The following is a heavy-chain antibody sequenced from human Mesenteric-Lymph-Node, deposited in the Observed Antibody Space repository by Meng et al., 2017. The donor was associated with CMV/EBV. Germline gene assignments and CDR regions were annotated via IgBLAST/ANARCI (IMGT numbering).Heavy chain of an antibody. CDR2: IYSGGSST. CDR1: GFTFSSYG. V-gene: IGHV3-23*03. D-gene: IGHD5-24*01. Sequence: GESLKISCAASGFTFSSYGMHWVRQAPGKGLEWVSVIYSGGSSTYYADSVKGRFTISRDNSKNTLYLQMNSLRAEDTAVYYCAKSHVDVSYFDYWGQGTLVTVSS. CDR3: AKSHVDVSYFDY. J-gene: IGHJ4*02.